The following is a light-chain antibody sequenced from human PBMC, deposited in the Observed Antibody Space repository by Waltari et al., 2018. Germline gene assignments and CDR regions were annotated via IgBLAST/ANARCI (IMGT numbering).Light chain of an antibody. Sequence: QSVLTQPPSVSGAPGPRVTISCTGSSPNIRAGYDVHWYQHLPGTAPKLLIHGNNNRPSGVPDRFSGSRSGTSASLAITGLQAEDEADYYCQSYDSSLSGWVFGGGTKLTVL. CDR2: GNN. CDR3: QSYDSSLSGWV. V-gene: IGLV1-40*01. CDR1: SPNIRAGYD. J-gene: IGLJ3*02.